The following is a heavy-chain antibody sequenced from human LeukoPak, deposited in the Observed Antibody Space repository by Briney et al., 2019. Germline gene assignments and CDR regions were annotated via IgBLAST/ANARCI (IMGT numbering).Heavy chain of an antibody. CDR3: ARAREYFDWFPHWYFDL. Sequence: GASVKVSCKASGGTFSSYAISWVRQAPGQGLEWMGRIIPILGIANYAQKFQGRVTITADKSTSTAYMELSSLRSEDTAVYYCARAREYFDWFPHWYFDLWGRGTLVTVSS. D-gene: IGHD3-9*01. V-gene: IGHV1-69*04. CDR2: IIPILGIA. CDR1: GGTFSSYA. J-gene: IGHJ2*01.